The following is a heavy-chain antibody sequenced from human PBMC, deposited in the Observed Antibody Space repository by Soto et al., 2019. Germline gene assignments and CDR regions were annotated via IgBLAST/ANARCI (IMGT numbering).Heavy chain of an antibody. CDR3: ERVVVVPAAGIDY. CDR2: ISSSSSYI. J-gene: IGHJ4*02. CDR1: GFTFSSYS. Sequence: EVQLVESGGGLVKPGGSLRLSCAASGFTFSSYSMNWVRQAPGKGLEWVSSISSSSSYIYYADTVKGRFTISRYNAKNSLYLQMNSLRAGDTAVYYWERVVVVPAAGIDYWGQEPLVTVSS. V-gene: IGHV3-21*01. D-gene: IGHD2-2*01.